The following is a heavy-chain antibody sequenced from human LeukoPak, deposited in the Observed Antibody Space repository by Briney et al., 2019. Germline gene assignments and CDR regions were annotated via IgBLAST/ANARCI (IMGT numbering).Heavy chain of an antibody. D-gene: IGHD2-2*01. V-gene: IGHV4-4*07. Sequence: SETLSLTCTVAGGSISSYYWSWIRQPAGKGLEWIGLIYTSGSTNYNPSLKSRVTMSVDTSKNQFSLKLSSVTAVDTAVYYCAREGGYCSSTSCLAHFDYWGQGTLVTVSS. CDR2: IYTSGST. CDR1: GGSISSYY. CDR3: AREGGYCSSTSCLAHFDY. J-gene: IGHJ4*02.